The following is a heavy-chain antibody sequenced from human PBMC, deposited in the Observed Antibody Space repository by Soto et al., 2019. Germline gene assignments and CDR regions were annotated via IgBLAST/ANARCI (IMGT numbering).Heavy chain of an antibody. CDR1: TYSFSNFW. D-gene: IGHD6-6*01. Sequence: PXESLKLSWQCSTYSFSNFWIAWVRQMPGKGLDWIGNIYPGDSNVKYSPSFQGRVTISVDRSIDTAYLQWSSLKASDTAIYYCARNGKEYSTYEGGYNWFDPWGQGTLVTVSS. J-gene: IGHJ5*02. CDR3: ARNGKEYSTYEGGYNWFDP. V-gene: IGHV5-51*01. CDR2: IYPGDSNV.